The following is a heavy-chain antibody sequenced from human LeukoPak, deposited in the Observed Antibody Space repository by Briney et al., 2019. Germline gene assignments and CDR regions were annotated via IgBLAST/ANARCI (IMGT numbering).Heavy chain of an antibody. V-gene: IGHV3-21*01. Sequence: GGSLRLSCAASGFTFSSYSINWVRQAPGKGLEWVSCISSSSSYIYYADSVKGRFTISRDNAKNSLYLQMNSLRAEDTAVYYCARAHNWNYGTFDYWGQGTLVTVSS. J-gene: IGHJ4*02. CDR2: ISSSSSYI. CDR1: GFTFSSYS. CDR3: ARAHNWNYGTFDY. D-gene: IGHD1-7*01.